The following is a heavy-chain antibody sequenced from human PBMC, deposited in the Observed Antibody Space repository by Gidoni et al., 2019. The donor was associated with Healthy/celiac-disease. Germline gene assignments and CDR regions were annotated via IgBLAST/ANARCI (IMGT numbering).Heavy chain of an antibody. CDR2: INSDGSST. J-gene: IGHJ6*02. Sequence: EVQLVESGGGLVQPGGSLRLSCAASGFTFSSYWMHWVRQAPGKGLVWVSRINSDGSSTSYADSVKGRFTISRDNAKNTLYLQMNSLRAEDTAVYYCARNWGSPENYYYYYGMDVWGQGTTVTVSS. D-gene: IGHD7-27*01. CDR3: ARNWGSPENYYYYYGMDV. CDR1: GFTFSSYW. V-gene: IGHV3-74*01.